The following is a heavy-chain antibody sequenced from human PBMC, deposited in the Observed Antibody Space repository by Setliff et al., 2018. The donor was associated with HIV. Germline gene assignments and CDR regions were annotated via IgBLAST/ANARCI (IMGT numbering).Heavy chain of an antibody. Sequence: SETLSLTCTVSGSSISSSNYYWGWIRQPPGKGLEWIGAISHSGHIYFNSSLKSRVTIYLDTSKKQLSLRLTSVTAADTAVYYCARHVILLEWLSYFYMDVWGKGATVTGSS. D-gene: IGHD6-19*01. J-gene: IGHJ6*03. V-gene: IGHV4-39*01. CDR2: ISHSGHI. CDR1: GSSISSSNYY. CDR3: ARHVILLEWLSYFYMDV.